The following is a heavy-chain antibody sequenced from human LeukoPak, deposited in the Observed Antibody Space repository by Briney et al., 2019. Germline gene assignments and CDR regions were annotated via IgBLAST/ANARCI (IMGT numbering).Heavy chain of an antibody. D-gene: IGHD3-16*01. CDR1: GGSSSGYY. V-gene: IGHV4-34*01. CDR2: INHSGST. Sequence: SETLSLTCAVYGGSSSGYYWSWIRQPPGKGLEWIGEINHSGSTNYNPSLKSRVTISVDTSKNQFSLKLSSVTAADTAVYYCARLKSAMGAYYYYYYGMDVWGQGTTVTVSS. J-gene: IGHJ6*02. CDR3: ARLKSAMGAYYYYYYGMDV.